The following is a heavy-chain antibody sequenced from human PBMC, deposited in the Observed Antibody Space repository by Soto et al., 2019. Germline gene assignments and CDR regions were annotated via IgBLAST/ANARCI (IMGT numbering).Heavy chain of an antibody. Sequence: QVQLVESGGGVVQPGRSLRLSCAASGFILSTYAMYWVRQAPGKGLEWVAVISYDGNNKYYADSVKGRFTISRDNSKNTLYLQMNSLRAEETAVYYCARAGCDGGSCYTLVGLRYGMDVWGQGTTVTVSS. D-gene: IGHD2-15*01. CDR2: ISYDGNNK. CDR3: ARAGCDGGSCYTLVGLRYGMDV. V-gene: IGHV3-30-3*01. CDR1: GFILSTYA. J-gene: IGHJ6*02.